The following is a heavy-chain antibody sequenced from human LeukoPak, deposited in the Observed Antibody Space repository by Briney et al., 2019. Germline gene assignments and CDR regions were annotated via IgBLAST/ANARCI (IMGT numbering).Heavy chain of an antibody. V-gene: IGHV3-33*01. CDR3: TRYNNDHFDY. CDR2: IAYDGSRS. CDR1: GFTFGGYG. J-gene: IGHJ4*02. D-gene: IGHD1-14*01. Sequence: PPGRSLRLSCAGSGFTFGGYGMHWFRQTPAKGLEWVALIAYDGSRSFYADSVKGRFTISRDNSKNTMSVQMDDLRAEDTAVYYCTRYNNDHFDYWGQGTLVTVSS.